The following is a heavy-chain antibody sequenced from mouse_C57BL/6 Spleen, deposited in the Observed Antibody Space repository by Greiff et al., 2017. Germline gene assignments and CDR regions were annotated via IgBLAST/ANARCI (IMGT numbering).Heavy chain of an antibody. CDR2: INPSTGGT. V-gene: IGHV1-42*01. CDR3: AREGDLLRRDAMDY. J-gene: IGHJ4*01. CDR1: GYSFTGYY. D-gene: IGHD1-1*01. Sequence: EVKLMESGPELVKPGASVKISCKASGYSFTGYYMNWVKQSPEKSLEWIGEINPSTGGTTYNQKFKAKATLTVDKSSSTAYMQLKSLTSEDSAVYYCAREGDLLRRDAMDYWGQGTSVTVSS.